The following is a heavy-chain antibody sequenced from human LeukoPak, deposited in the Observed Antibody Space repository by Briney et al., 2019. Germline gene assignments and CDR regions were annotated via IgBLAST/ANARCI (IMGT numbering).Heavy chain of an antibody. D-gene: IGHD3-22*01. Sequence: GGSLRLSCAASGSTFSSYSMNWVRQAPGKGLEWVSYISSSSSTIYYADSVKGRFTISRDNAKNSLYLQMNSLRAEDTAVYYCARQWYYYDSSGYYYDAFDIWGQGTMVTVSS. V-gene: IGHV3-48*04. CDR1: GSTFSSYS. CDR3: ARQWYYYDSSGYYYDAFDI. CDR2: ISSSSSTI. J-gene: IGHJ3*02.